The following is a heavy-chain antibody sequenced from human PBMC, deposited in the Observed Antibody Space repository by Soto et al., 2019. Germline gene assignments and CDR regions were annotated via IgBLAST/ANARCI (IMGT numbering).Heavy chain of an antibody. CDR1: GGSISSYY. V-gene: IGHV4-59*08. J-gene: IGHJ6*02. Sequence: PSETLSLTCTVSGGSISSYYWSWFRQSPGKRMEWIGYVHHSWGSSYNPSLQSRVTISVDTSKNQFSLILTSVTAADTAVYYCARLGGHCSSSSCFGFYVMDVWGQGTTVTVSS. CDR2: VHHSWGS. D-gene: IGHD2-2*01. CDR3: ARLGGHCSSSSCFGFYVMDV.